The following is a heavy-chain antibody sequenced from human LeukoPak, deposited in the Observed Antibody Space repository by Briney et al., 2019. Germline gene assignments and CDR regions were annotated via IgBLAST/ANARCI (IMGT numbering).Heavy chain of an antibody. D-gene: IGHD2-8*01. CDR3: ATGVTGSRYYYYGMDV. J-gene: IGHJ6*02. CDR1: GYTLTELS. Sequence: ASVKVSCKVSGYTLTELSMHWVRQAPGKGLEWMGGFDPEDGETIYAQKFQGRVTMTEDTSTDTAYMELSSLRSEDTAVYYCATGVTGSRYYYYGMDVWGQGTTVTVSS. CDR2: FDPEDGET. V-gene: IGHV1-24*01.